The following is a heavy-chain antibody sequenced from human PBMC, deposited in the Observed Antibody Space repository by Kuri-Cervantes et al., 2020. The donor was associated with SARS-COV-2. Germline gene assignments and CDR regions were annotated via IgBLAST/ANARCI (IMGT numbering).Heavy chain of an antibody. Sequence: KVSCKASGYNFTSHWIGWVRQMPGQGLEWMGIIYPGDSDTRYSPSFQGQVTISADKSISTAYLQWSSLKASDTAMYYCARLVTMISWLGYWGQGTLVTVSS. J-gene: IGHJ4*02. CDR1: GYNFTSHW. V-gene: IGHV5-51*01. D-gene: IGHD3-22*01. CDR3: ARLVTMISWLGY. CDR2: IYPGDSDT.